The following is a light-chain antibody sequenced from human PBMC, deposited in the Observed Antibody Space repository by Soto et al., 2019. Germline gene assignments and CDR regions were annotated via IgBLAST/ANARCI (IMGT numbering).Light chain of an antibody. V-gene: IGLV1-51*01. CDR2: DNN. J-gene: IGLJ2*01. CDR1: SSNIGTYY. Sequence: QSVLTQPPSVSAAPGQKVTISCSGSSSNIGTYYVSWYQHVPGTAPKLLIYDNNERPSRIPDRFSGSKSGTSATLGITGLQTEDEADYHCGTWDSSLSAVVFGGGTKLTVL. CDR3: GTWDSSLSAVV.